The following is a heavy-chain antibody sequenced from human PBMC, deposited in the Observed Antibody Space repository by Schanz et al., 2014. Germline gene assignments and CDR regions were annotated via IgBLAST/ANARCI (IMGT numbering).Heavy chain of an antibody. J-gene: IGHJ4*02. CDR3: AKVWGSDYFYPFDY. D-gene: IGHD3-22*01. CDR1: GFTFNNYD. V-gene: IGHV3-23*04. Sequence: EVQLVESGGGLVQPGGSLRLSCAASGFTFNNYDMNWVRLVPGKGLERVSGISGGGGSAYYADSVKGRFTISRDNSKNTLYLQMSSLRAEDTAVYYCAKVWGSDYFYPFDYWGQGTLVTVSS. CDR2: ISGGGGSA.